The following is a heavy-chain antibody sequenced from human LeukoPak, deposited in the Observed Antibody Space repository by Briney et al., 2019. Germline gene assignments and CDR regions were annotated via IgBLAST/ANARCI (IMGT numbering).Heavy chain of an antibody. CDR2: ISSSSSYI. CDR1: GFTFSSYS. V-gene: IGHV3-21*04. D-gene: IGHD3-22*01. J-gene: IGHJ4*02. CDR3: ARGRISPPTYYYDSSPFDY. Sequence: GGSLRLSCAASGFTFSSYSMNWVRQAPGKGLEWVSSISSSSSYIYYADSVKGRFTISRDNAKNSLYLQMNSLRAEDTAVYYCARGRISPPTYYYDSSPFDYWGQGTLVTVSS.